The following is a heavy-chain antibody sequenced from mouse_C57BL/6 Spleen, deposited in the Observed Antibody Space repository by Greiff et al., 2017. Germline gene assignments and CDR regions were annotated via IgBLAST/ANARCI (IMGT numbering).Heavy chain of an antibody. V-gene: IGHV5-4*01. CDR2: ISDGGSYT. CDR3: GRGGYGPFYAMDY. D-gene: IGHD3-1*01. CDR1: GFTFSSYA. J-gene: IGHJ4*01. Sequence: EVQGVESGGGLVKPGGSLKLSCAASGFTFSSYAMSWVRQTPEKRLEWVATISDGGSYTYYPDNVKGRFTISRDHAKNNLYLQLSHLKSEDTAMYYCGRGGYGPFYAMDYWGQGTSVTVSS.